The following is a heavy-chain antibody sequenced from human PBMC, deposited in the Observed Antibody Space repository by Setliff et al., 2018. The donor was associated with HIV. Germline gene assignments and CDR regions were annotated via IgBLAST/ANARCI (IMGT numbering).Heavy chain of an antibody. D-gene: IGHD1-1*01. J-gene: IGHJ4*02. Sequence: LSLTCAVYGGSFSDFYWSWIRQTPEKGLEWIGEITDDGSANYNPSLKSRVTISVDTSKNQFSLKMNSVTAADTAVYYCARAPPGGAERRLDFWGQGTLVTVSS. CDR2: ITDDGSA. V-gene: IGHV4-34*01. CDR1: GGSFSDFY. CDR3: ARAPPGGAERRLDF.